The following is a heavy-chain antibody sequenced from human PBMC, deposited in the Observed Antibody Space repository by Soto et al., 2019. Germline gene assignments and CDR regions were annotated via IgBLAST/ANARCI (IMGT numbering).Heavy chain of an antibody. Sequence: SETLSLTCTVSGGSISGYYWSWIRQPPGKGLEWIGYIYYSGITNYNPSLKSRVAISVDTSNNHFSLKLSSVTAADTAVYYCAGARGARYFDYWGQGTLVTVSS. D-gene: IGHD1-26*01. V-gene: IGHV4-59*08. CDR2: IYYSGIT. CDR3: AGARGARYFDY. CDR1: GGSISGYY. J-gene: IGHJ4*02.